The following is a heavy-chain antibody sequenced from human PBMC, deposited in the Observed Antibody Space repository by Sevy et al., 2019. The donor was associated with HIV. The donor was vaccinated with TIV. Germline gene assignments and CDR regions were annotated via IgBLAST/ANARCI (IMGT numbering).Heavy chain of an antibody. CDR3: TRWMGWDRDSYYYGMDV. CDR2: ISSTNNYI. V-gene: IGHV3-21*01. J-gene: IGHJ6*02. D-gene: IGHD1-26*01. CDR1: GFTLSSYS. Sequence: GGSLRLSCAASGFTLSSYSMNWVRQAPGKGLEWVSSISSTNNYIYYANSVKGRFNISSDNAKKLVYLQMNNLRAEDTALYYCTRWMGWDRDSYYYGMDVWGQGTTVTVSS.